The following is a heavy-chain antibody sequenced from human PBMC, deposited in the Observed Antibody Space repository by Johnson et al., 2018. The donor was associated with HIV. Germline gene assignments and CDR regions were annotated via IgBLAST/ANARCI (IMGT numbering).Heavy chain of an antibody. CDR2: IKQDGGEK. J-gene: IGHJ3*02. D-gene: IGHD6-13*01. Sequence: VQLVESGGGLVQPGGSLRLSCAASGFTFSSYWMSWVRQAPGKGLEWVANIKQDGGEKYYVDSVKGRFTISRDNSKNTLYLQMNSLRAEDTAVYYCASLIAAAGDDAFEIWGQGTMVTVSS. CDR3: ASLIAAAGDDAFEI. V-gene: IGHV3-7*01. CDR1: GFTFSSYW.